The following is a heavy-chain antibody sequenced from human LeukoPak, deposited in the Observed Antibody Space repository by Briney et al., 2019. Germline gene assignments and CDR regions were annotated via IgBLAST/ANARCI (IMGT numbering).Heavy chain of an antibody. CDR3: AKHEGTAGPFDS. CDR2: IHYSGRT. Sequence: SETLPLTCTVPGDSIRSYHWSWIRQPPGKGLEWIGHIHYSGRTNYNPSLRSRVTISVDTSKNQFSLKLTSVTAADTAVYYCAKHEGTAGPFDSWGQGTLVTVSS. D-gene: IGHD6-13*01. J-gene: IGHJ4*02. V-gene: IGHV4-59*08. CDR1: GDSIRSYH.